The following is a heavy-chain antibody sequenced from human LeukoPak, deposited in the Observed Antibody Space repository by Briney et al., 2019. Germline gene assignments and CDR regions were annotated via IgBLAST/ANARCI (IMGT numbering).Heavy chain of an antibody. Sequence: GGSLRLSCAASGFTFSSYAMSWVRQAPGKGLEWVSAISGSGGSTYYADSVKGRFTISRDNSENTLYLQLNSLRAEDTAVYYCAKGGWGTVLDYWGQGTLVTVSP. CDR1: GFTFSSYA. D-gene: IGHD3-16*01. CDR2: ISGSGGST. V-gene: IGHV3-23*01. CDR3: AKGGWGTVLDY. J-gene: IGHJ4*02.